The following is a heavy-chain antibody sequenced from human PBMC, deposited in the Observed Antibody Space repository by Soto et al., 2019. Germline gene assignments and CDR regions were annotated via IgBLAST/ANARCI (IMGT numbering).Heavy chain of an antibody. CDR3: ARSWSSSWTGAFDI. Sequence: QVQLVQSGAEVKKPGSSVKVSCKASGGTFSSYPTSWVRQAPGQGLEWMGGIVPIFGTTNYAQRFQGRVTITADESTSTAYMDLSSLRSEDTAVYYCARSWSSSWTGAFDIWGQGTMVTVSS. D-gene: IGHD6-13*01. CDR1: GGTFSSYP. V-gene: IGHV1-69*01. J-gene: IGHJ3*02. CDR2: IVPIFGTT.